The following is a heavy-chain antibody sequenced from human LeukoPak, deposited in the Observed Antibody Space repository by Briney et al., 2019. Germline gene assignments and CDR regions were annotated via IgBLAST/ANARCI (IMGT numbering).Heavy chain of an antibody. D-gene: IGHD3-16*01. J-gene: IGHJ4*02. CDR1: GGPISSYY. V-gene: IGHV4-59*08. CDR2: IYYRGST. CDR3: ARLIEASYFDY. Sequence: SETLSLTCTVSGGPISSYYWSWIPQPPGKGLECIGYIYYRGSTNYNPSLKSRVTISVDTSKNQLPLKLSSVTAADTAVYYCARLIEASYFDYWGQGTLVPSPQ.